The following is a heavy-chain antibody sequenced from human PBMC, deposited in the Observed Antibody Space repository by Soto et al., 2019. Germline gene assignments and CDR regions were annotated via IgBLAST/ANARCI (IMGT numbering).Heavy chain of an antibody. J-gene: IGHJ5*02. CDR1: GYTFTSYA. V-gene: IGHV1-3*01. CDR2: INAGNGNT. Sequence: QVQLVQSGAEVRKPGASVKVSCKASGYTFTSYAMHWVRQAPGQRLEWMGWINAGNGNTKYSQKFQGRVTSTRVTSASTAYMEVRSLRSEDTAVYYCARGPVRNWLDPWGQGTLVTVSS. CDR3: ARGPVRNWLDP. D-gene: IGHD3-10*01.